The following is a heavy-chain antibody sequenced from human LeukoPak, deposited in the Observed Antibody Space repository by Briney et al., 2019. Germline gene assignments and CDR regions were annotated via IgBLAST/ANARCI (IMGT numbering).Heavy chain of an antibody. V-gene: IGHV3-30*18. Sequence: GGSLRLSCAASGFTFSSYGMHWVRQAPGKGLEWVAVISYDGSNKYYADSVKGRFTISRDNSKNTLYLQMNSLRAEDTAVYYCAKDLFKFDYGGNSVFDYWGQGTLVTVSS. D-gene: IGHD4-23*01. CDR2: ISYDGSNK. CDR1: GFTFSSYG. J-gene: IGHJ4*02. CDR3: AKDLFKFDYGGNSVFDY.